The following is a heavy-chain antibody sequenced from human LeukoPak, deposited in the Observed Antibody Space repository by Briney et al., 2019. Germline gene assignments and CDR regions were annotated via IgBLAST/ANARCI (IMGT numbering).Heavy chain of an antibody. CDR1: GASISSYS. Sequence: SETLSLTCTVSGASISSYSWSWIRQPPGKGLEWIGYIYYSGTTNYNPSLKSRVTISVDTSKTQFSLNLSSVTAADTAVYYCARDFYGSGNYFDYWGQGTLVTVSS. CDR2: IYYSGTT. CDR3: ARDFYGSGNYFDY. V-gene: IGHV4-59*01. D-gene: IGHD3-10*01. J-gene: IGHJ4*02.